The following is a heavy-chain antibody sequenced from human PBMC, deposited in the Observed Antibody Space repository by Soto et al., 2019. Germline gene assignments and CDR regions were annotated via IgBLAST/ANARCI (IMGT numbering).Heavy chain of an antibody. CDR1: GFTFSSYW. Sequence: GGSLRLSCAASGFTFSSYWMSWVRQAPGKGLEWVANIKQDGSEKYYVDSVKGRFTISRDNAKNSLYLQMNSLRAEDTAVYYCAGDWGWATTYYFDYWGQGTLVTVSS. J-gene: IGHJ4*02. CDR3: AGDWGWATTYYFDY. V-gene: IGHV3-7*01. CDR2: IKQDGSEK. D-gene: IGHD3-16*01.